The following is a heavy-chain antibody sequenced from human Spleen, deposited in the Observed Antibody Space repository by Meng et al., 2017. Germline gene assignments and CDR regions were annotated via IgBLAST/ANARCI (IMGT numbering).Heavy chain of an antibody. CDR3: AKGYSLV. Sequence: GESLKISCAASGFTFSSYSMNWVRQAPGKGLEWVSGISTTGYSTYYADSVKGRFTISRANSKNTLYLEMNSLRVDDTAIYYCAKGYSLVWGQGTLVTVSS. CDR2: ISTTGYST. V-gene: IGHV3-23*01. D-gene: IGHD2-15*01. J-gene: IGHJ4*02. CDR1: GFTFSSYS.